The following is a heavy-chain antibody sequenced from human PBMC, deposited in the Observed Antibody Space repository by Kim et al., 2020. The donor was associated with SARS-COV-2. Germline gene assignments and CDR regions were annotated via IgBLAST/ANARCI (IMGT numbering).Heavy chain of an antibody. V-gene: IGHV4-59*13. CDR1: GGSISSYY. J-gene: IGHJ4*02. D-gene: IGHD3-10*01. CDR2: IYYSGST. Sequence: SETLSLTCTVSGGSISSYYWSWIRQPPGKGLEWIGYIYYSGSTNYNPSLKSRVTISVDTSKNQFSLKLSSVTAADTAVYYCARGGTRHYGRNDYWGQGTLVTVSS. CDR3: ARGGTRHYGRNDY.